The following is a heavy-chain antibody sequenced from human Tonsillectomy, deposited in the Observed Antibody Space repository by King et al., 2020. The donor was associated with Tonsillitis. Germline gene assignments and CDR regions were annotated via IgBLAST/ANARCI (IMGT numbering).Heavy chain of an antibody. CDR2: ISYDGSNK. J-gene: IGHJ4*02. D-gene: IGHD6-13*01. CDR3: ARVIAAAGTAFDY. V-gene: IGHV3-30*04. Sequence: VQLVESGGGVVQPGRSLRLSCAASGFTFSSYAMHWVRQAPGKGLEWVAVISYDGSNKYYADSVKGRFTISRDNSKNTLYLQMNSLRADDTAVYYCARVIAAAGTAFDYWGQGTLVTVSS. CDR1: GFTFSSYA.